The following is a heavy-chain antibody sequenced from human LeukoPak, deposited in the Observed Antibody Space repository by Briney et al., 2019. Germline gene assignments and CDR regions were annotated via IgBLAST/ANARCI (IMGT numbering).Heavy chain of an antibody. V-gene: IGHV4-39*01. Sequence: PSKTLSLTCTVSVPSIRSIRYYWGWIRHPPGKGLEWFGSTYYSGSTYYNPSLKSRVTISVDTSKNQFSLKLSSVTAADTAVYYCARHRAHWDTYYFDYWGQGTLVTVSS. CDR2: TYYSGST. D-gene: IGHD1/OR15-1a*01. J-gene: IGHJ4*02. CDR1: VPSIRSIRYY. CDR3: ARHRAHWDTYYFDY.